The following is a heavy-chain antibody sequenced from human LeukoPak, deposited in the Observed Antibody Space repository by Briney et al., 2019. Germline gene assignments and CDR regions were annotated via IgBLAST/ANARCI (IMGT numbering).Heavy chain of an antibody. CDR2: ISYDGSNK. CDR3: AKDYGGGLFDY. D-gene: IGHD4-23*01. V-gene: IGHV3-30*18. J-gene: IGHJ4*02. Sequence: PGGSLRLSCAASGFTFSSYGMHWVRQAPGKGLEWVAAISYDGSNKYYADSVKGRFTISRDNSENTLYLQMNSLRAEDTAVYYCAKDYGGGLFDYWGQGTLVTVSS. CDR1: GFTFSSYG.